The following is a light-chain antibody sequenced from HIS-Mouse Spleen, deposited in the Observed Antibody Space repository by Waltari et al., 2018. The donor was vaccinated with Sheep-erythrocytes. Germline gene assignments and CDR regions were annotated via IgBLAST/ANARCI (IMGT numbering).Light chain of an antibody. Sequence: SYELTQPPSVSVSPGQTASITCPGDTLGAKSACWYQQKPGKSPVLVIYQDSKRPSGIPERFSGSNSGNTATLTISGTQAMDEADYYCQAWDSSTAVFGGGTKLTVL. CDR1: TLGAKS. V-gene: IGLV3-1*01. CDR3: QAWDSSTAV. CDR2: QDS. J-gene: IGLJ2*01.